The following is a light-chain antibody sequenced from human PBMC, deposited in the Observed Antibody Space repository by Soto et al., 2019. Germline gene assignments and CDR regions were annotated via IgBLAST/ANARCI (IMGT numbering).Light chain of an antibody. Sequence: QSVLTQPASVSGSPGQSITISCTGISSDVRSYNYVSWYQQHPGKAPKLMIYDVSKRPSGVPDRFSGSKSGNTASLTISGLQAEDEADYYCCSNAGSYTWVFGGGTKLTVL. CDR3: CSNAGSYTWV. V-gene: IGLV2-11*01. J-gene: IGLJ3*02. CDR2: DVS. CDR1: SSDVRSYNY.